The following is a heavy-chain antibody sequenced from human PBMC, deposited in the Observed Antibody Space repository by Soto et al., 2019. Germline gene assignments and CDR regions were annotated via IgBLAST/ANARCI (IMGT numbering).Heavy chain of an antibody. V-gene: IGHV1-2*04. CDR1: AYTFTGYY. D-gene: IGHD5-18*01. CDR3: ARDLRDTAMCDYYYYYGMDV. Sequence: ASVKVSCKASAYTFTGYYMHWVRQAPGQGLEWMGWINPNSGGTNYAQKFQGWVTMTRDTSISTAYMELSRLRSDDTAVYYYARDLRDTAMCDYYYYYGMDVWGQGTTVTGSS. CDR2: INPNSGGT. J-gene: IGHJ6*02.